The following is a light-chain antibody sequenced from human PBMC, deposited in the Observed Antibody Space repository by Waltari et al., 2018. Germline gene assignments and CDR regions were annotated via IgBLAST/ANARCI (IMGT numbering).Light chain of an antibody. V-gene: IGLV2-14*03. Sequence: QSALTQPASVSGSPGQSITISCTGTSSYVGGYNYVSWYQHHPGKAPKLMIYDVSDRPSGVSNRFSGSKSGNTASLTISGLQAEDEADYYCNSYTTAGTLGVFGGGTKLTVL. CDR3: NSYTTAGTLGV. J-gene: IGLJ3*02. CDR1: SSYVGGYNY. CDR2: DVS.